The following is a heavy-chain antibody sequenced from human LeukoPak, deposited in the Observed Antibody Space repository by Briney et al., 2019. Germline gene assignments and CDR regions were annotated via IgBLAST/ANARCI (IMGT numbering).Heavy chain of an antibody. CDR1: GFTFSTYA. CDR3: AKRGGYSSGWYYFDY. CDR2: ITGSGGHI. J-gene: IGHJ4*02. D-gene: IGHD6-19*01. Sequence: TGGSLRLSCAASGFTFSTYAMSWVRQAPGKGLEWVSTITGSGGHIYYADPVKGRFTISRDNSKSTLSLQMNSLRAEDTAVYYCAKRGGYSSGWYYFDYWGQGTLVTVSS. V-gene: IGHV3-23*01.